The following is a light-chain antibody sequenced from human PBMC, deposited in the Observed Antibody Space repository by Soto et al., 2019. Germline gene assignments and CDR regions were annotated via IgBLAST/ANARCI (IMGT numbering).Light chain of an antibody. CDR1: QSVLYSSNNKNY. V-gene: IGKV4-1*01. J-gene: IGKJ3*01. CDR3: QQYYSTTLT. Sequence: DIVMTQSPDSLAVSLGERATINCKSSQSVLYSSNNKNYLAWYQQKPGQPPKLLIYWASTRESGVPDRFSGSGSGIDFTLTTSSLQAEDVAVYFCQQYYSTTLTFGAVTNVDIX. CDR2: WAS.